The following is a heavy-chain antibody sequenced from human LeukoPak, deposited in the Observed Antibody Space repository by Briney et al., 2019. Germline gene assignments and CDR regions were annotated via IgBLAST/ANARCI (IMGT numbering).Heavy chain of an antibody. CDR3: ARETPGYYGSGSFDY. CDR2: IRYDGSNK. CDR1: GFTFSTYG. J-gene: IGHJ4*02. Sequence: PGGSLRLSCAASGFTFSTYGMHWVRQAPGKGLEWVAFIRYDGSNKYYADSVKGRFTISRDNSKNSLYLQMNSLRAEDTAVYYCARETPGYYGSGSFDYWGQGTLVTVSS. D-gene: IGHD3-10*01. V-gene: IGHV3-30*02.